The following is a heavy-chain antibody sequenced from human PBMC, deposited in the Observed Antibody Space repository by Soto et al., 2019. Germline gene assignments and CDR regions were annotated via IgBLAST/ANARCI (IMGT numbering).Heavy chain of an antibody. V-gene: IGHV3-11*06. D-gene: IGHD1-1*01. Sequence: QVQLVESGGGLVQPGGSLRLSCAASGFTFSDYYMSWIRQAPGKGLEWVSYISSSSSYTNYADSVKGRFTISRDNAKNSLYLQMNSLRAEDTAVYYCARENWNDENWFDPWGQGTLVTVSS. CDR1: GFTFSDYY. CDR3: ARENWNDENWFDP. CDR2: ISSSSSYT. J-gene: IGHJ5*02.